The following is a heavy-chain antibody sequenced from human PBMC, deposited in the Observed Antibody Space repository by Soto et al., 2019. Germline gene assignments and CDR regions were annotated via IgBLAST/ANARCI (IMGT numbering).Heavy chain of an antibody. J-gene: IGHJ4*02. Sequence: EVQLLESGGALVQPGGSLRLSCAASGFTFSSCAMSWVRRAPGMGPEWVSGVSRSGGKTYHADSVKGRFTISRDNSRNTVYLQMNRLRAEDTAVYYCVKDRDTRSDDLWSGFEYLGQGTLVPVSS. V-gene: IGHV3-23*01. CDR2: VSRSGGKT. D-gene: IGHD3-3*01. CDR1: GFTFSSCA. CDR3: VKDRDTRSDDLWSGFEY.